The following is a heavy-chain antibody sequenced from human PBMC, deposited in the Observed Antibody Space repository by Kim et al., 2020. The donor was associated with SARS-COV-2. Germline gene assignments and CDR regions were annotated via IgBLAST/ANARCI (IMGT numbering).Heavy chain of an antibody. CDR3: ARVGPVYWRTYFDY. D-gene: IGHD1-26*01. Sequence: SETLSLTCAVYGGSFSGYYWSWIRQPPGKGLEWIGEINHSGSTNYNPSLKSRVTISVDTSKNQFSLKLSSVTAADTAVYYCARVGPVYWRTYFDYWGQGTLVTVSS. CDR2: INHSGST. CDR1: GGSFSGYY. J-gene: IGHJ4*02. V-gene: IGHV4-34*01.